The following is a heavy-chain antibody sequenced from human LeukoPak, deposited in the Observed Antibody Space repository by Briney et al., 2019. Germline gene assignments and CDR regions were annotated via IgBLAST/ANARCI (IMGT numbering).Heavy chain of an antibody. CDR1: GDSIRSGDYY. V-gene: IGHV4-39*07. CDR3: ARGVRIAVAAPHLNY. J-gene: IGHJ4*02. D-gene: IGHD6-19*01. CDR2: IDHSGST. Sequence: SETLSLTCTVSGDSIRSGDYYWNWIRQPPGKGLEWIGEIDHSGSTNYNPSLKSRVTISVDTSKNQFSLNLSSVTAADTAVYFCARGVRIAVAAPHLNYWGQGTLVTVSS.